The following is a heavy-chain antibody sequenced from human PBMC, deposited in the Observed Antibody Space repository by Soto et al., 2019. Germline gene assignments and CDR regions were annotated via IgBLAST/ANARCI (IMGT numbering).Heavy chain of an antibody. CDR2: INHSGSI. D-gene: IGHD3-22*01. Sequence: SETLSLTCAVYVGSFSGHYWSWIRQPPGKGLEWIGEINHSGSINYNPSLKSRVTISVDTSKNQFSLKLRSVTAADTAIYYCARGNGMILAVQGDAPDKKYLDSWSQGTLVTVSS. J-gene: IGHJ4*02. CDR1: VGSFSGHY. CDR3: ARGNGMILAVQGDAPDKKYLDS. V-gene: IGHV4-34*01.